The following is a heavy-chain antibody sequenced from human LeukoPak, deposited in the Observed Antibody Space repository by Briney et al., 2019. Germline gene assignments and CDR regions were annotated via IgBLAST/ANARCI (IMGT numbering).Heavy chain of an antibody. Sequence: GASVKVSYKASGDTFSSYAISWLRQAPGQGLEWMGGISPILGTTNYAQKFQGRVTITADESTSTLYMELRSLRSEDTAIYYCARDDYYDSSAYRENPFDVWGQGTMVTVSS. J-gene: IGHJ3*01. CDR2: ISPILGTT. D-gene: IGHD3-22*01. CDR3: ARDDYYDSSAYRENPFDV. V-gene: IGHV1-69*13. CDR1: GDTFSSYA.